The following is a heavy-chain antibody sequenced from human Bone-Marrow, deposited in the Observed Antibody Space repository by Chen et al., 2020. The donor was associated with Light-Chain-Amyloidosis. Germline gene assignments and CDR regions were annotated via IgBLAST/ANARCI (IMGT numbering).Heavy chain of an antibody. CDR2: ISTTGTTI. V-gene: IGHV3-48*03. D-gene: IGHD2-15*01. CDR1: GFSFSNYE. Sequence: EVQLVESGGGLVQPGGSLRLSCVASGFSFSNYEMNWVRQAPGQGLEWGSSISTTGTTIYYADFARGRFTISRDNAKNSLYLQMNSLRAEDTAVYYCARDRWVARHFPGAVDIWAKGQWSPSLQ. J-gene: IGHJ3*02. CDR3: ARDRWVARHFPGAVDI.